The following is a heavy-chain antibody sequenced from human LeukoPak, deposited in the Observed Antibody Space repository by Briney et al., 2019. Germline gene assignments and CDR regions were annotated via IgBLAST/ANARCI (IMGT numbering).Heavy chain of an antibody. D-gene: IGHD2/OR15-2a*01. J-gene: IGHJ4*02. CDR3: ARVSFCPRCHFDY. CDR1: GFNSSSYW. CDR2: ISPDGSSA. V-gene: IGHV3-74*03. Sequence: GGSLRLSCAGSGFNSSSYWMHWVRQAPGKGLVWVARISPDGSSALSADSVRGRFTISRDNADNTLYLQLNSLRAEDTAVYYCARVSFCPRCHFDYGGQGTLVTVSS.